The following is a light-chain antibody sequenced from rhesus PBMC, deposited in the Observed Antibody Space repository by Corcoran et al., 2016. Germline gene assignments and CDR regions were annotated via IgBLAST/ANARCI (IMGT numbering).Light chain of an antibody. CDR1: QSLLYSSNNKNY. J-gene: IGKJ4*01. Sequence: DIVMTQSPDSLAVSLGERVTINCKSSQSLLYSSNNKNYLAWYQQKPGKATNLLIYWTSIRESGVPHRFRCSGSVTGFTRTISGLQAEDVAVYYCQQYYTSPLTFGGGTKVEIK. V-gene: IGKV4-1*01. CDR3: QQYYTSPLT. CDR2: WTS.